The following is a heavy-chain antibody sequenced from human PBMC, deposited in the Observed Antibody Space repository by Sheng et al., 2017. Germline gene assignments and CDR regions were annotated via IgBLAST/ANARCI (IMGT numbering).Heavy chain of an antibody. J-gene: IGHJ4*02. V-gene: IGHV3-9*01. D-gene: IGHD3-10*01. CDR2: ISWNSGSI. Sequence: EVQLVESGGGLVQPGRSLRLSCAASGFTFDDYAMHWVRQAPGKGLEWVSGISWNSGSIGYADSVKGRFTISRDNAKNSLYLQMNSLRAEDTALYYCAKDREGFGEVMGWGVRTFDYWGRGNPGHRLL. CDR3: AKDREGFGEVMGWGVRTFDY. CDR1: GFTFDDYA.